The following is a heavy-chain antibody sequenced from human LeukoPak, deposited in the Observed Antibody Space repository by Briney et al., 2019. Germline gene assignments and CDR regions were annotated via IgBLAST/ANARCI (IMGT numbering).Heavy chain of an antibody. V-gene: IGHV4-39*07. J-gene: IGHJ4*02. Sequence: SETLSLTCSVSGGSINSSGYYWGWIRQPPGKGLEWIGSHYYSGSTYYNPSLKSRVTVSVDKSKNQFSLKLSSVTAADTAVYYCARENYGDYVDYWGQGTLVTVSS. D-gene: IGHD4-17*01. CDR2: HYYSGST. CDR3: ARENYGDYVDY. CDR1: GGSINSSGYY.